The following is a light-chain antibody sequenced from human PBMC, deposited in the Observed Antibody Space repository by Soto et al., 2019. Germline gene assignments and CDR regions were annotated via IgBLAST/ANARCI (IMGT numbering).Light chain of an antibody. CDR1: SSNIGAGYD. Sequence: QSVLTQPPSVSGAPGQRVTISCTGGSSNIGAGYDVHWYQQLPGTAHKLLIYGNSNRPSGVPDRFSGSKSGTSASLAITGLQAEDEAGYYCQSYDTSLSGYVLFGGGTQLTVL. J-gene: IGLJ7*01. CDR2: GNS. CDR3: QSYDTSLSGYVL. V-gene: IGLV1-40*01.